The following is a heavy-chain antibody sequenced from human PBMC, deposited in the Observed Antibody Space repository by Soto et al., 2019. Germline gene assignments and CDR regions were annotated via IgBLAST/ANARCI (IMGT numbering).Heavy chain of an antibody. CDR2: VNPLFSAT. CDR1: GGDFKNFA. CDR3: ARCSIAVIAAQGHFYAMDV. Sequence: QEILVQSGAEVRKPGSSVKISCQTSGGDFKNFAINWLRQATGQGPERLGLVNPLFSATYYSTEVQDRLTIIADKSTGTSYMELRSLRFDPAATYYSARCSIAVIAAQGHFYAMDVWGQGTTVTVTS. D-gene: IGHD2-21*01. J-gene: IGHJ6*02. V-gene: IGHV1-69*06.